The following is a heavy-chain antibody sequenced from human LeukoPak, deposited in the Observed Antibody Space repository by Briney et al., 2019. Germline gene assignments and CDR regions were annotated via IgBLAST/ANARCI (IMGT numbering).Heavy chain of an antibody. CDR1: GGSISSSSYY. D-gene: IGHD5-18*01. Sequence: SETLSLTCTVSGGSISSSSYYWGWIRQPPGKGLEWIGSIYYSGSTYYNPSLKSRVTISEDRSENHFSLNLKTVTAADTAVYYCARDDVDTPTFDYWGQGILVTVSS. CDR2: IYYSGST. V-gene: IGHV4-39*07. J-gene: IGHJ4*02. CDR3: ARDDVDTPTFDY.